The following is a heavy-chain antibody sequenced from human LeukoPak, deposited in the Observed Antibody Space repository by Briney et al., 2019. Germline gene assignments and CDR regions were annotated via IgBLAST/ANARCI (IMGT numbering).Heavy chain of an antibody. CDR1: GFTFSNFW. Sequence: GGSLRLSCAASGFTFSNFWMHWVRQAPGKGLVWVALIYGDGSFTRYADSVKGRFTISRDNAKNTVYLQMNSLRAEDTAVYYCAKDGGGGFDYWGQGTLVTVSS. V-gene: IGHV3-74*01. CDR2: IYGDGSFT. CDR3: AKDGGGGFDY. J-gene: IGHJ4*02. D-gene: IGHD3-16*01.